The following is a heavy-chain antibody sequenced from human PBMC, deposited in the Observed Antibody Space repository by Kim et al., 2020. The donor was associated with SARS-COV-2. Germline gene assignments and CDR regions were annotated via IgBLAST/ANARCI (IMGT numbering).Heavy chain of an antibody. V-gene: IGHV4-4*07. CDR3: ARDNYDFWSGYYKGWFDP. J-gene: IGHJ5*02. Sequence: SETLSLTCTXSGGSISSSYCSWIRQPAGKGLEWIGRIYTSGSTNYNPSLKSRVTMSVDTSKNQFSLKLSSVTAADTAVYYCARDNYDFWSGYYKGWFDPWGQGTLVTVSS. D-gene: IGHD3-3*01. CDR2: IYTSGST. CDR1: GGSISSSY.